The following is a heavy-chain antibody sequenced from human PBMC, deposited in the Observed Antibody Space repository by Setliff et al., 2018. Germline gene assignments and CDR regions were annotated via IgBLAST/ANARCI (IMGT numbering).Heavy chain of an antibody. V-gene: IGHV1-18*01. CDR1: GYNFITFG. CDR2: ISAYNGNT. D-gene: IGHD6-19*01. J-gene: IGHJ3*01. Sequence: ASVKVSCKTSGYNFITFGISWVRQAPGQGLEWMGWISAYNGNTNYGQKYQGRVTMTTDTSTNTVYMELRSLRSDDTAVYFCVREYSGGGLMWGQGTMVTVSS. CDR3: VREYSGGGLM.